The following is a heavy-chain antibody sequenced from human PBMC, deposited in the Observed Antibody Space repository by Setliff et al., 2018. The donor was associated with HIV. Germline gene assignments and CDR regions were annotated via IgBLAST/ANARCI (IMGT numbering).Heavy chain of an antibody. D-gene: IGHD3-10*01. CDR3: ARAPRLTMIRGVFDY. J-gene: IGHJ4*02. V-gene: IGHV1-69*05. Sequence: SVKVSCKVSGGTFTRNCITWVRQAPGQGLEWMGGIIPFTGTTNYAQKFQGRVTITTDESRSIVYMEVSSLRSEDTAVYYCARAPRLTMIRGVFDYWGQGTLVTVSS. CDR2: IIPFTGTT. CDR1: GGTFTRNC.